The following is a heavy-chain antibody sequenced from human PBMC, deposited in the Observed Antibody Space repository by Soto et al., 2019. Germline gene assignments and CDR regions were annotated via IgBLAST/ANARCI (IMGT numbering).Heavy chain of an antibody. CDR3: ARGENIVGAKGDYYYGMDV. J-gene: IGHJ6*02. CDR2: IIPIFGTA. CDR1: GGTFSSYA. D-gene: IGHD1-26*01. Sequence: SVKVSCKASGGTFSSYAISWVRQAPGQGLEWMGGIIPIFGTANYAQKFQGRVTITADKSTSTAYMELSSLRSEDTAVYYCARGENIVGAKGDYYYGMDVWGQGTTVTVSS. V-gene: IGHV1-69*06.